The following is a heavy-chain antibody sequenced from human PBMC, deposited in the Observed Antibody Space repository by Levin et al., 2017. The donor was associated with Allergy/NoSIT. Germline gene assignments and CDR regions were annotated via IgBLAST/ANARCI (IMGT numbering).Heavy chain of an antibody. J-gene: IGHJ1*01. CDR2: FDPEDGET. CDR3: ATVIFWSGYTTAEYFQH. D-gene: IGHD3-3*01. Sequence: ASVKVSCKVSGYTLTELSMHWVRQAPGKGLEWMGGFDPEDGETIYAQKFQGRVTMTEDTSTDTAYMELSSLRSEDTAVYYCATVIFWSGYTTAEYFQHWGQGTLVTVSS. CDR1: GYTLTELS. V-gene: IGHV1-24*01.